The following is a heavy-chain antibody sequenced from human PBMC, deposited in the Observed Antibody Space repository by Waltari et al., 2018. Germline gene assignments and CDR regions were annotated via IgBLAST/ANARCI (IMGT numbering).Heavy chain of an antibody. V-gene: IGHV4-59*08. D-gene: IGHD3-16*01. Sequence: QVQLQESGPGLVKPSETLSLTCTVSGGSITSYYWSWFRQPPGKGLEGIGYIYYTGTTNNRPSLKSRVTMSVDTSKDQFSLKVTSVTAADTAMYYCARHEGGGLNALWGQGTLVTVSS. CDR1: GGSITSYY. CDR2: IYYTGTT. J-gene: IGHJ4*02. CDR3: ARHEGGGLNAL.